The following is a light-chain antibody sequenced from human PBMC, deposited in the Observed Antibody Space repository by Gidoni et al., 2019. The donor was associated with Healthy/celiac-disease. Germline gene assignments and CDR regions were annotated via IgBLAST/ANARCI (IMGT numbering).Light chain of an antibody. Sequence: DSQLTQSPSFLSASVGDSVTLTCRASQGISRYLAWYQQKPGKAPKRLIYAASTLQSGVPSRFSGSGSGTESTLTISSLPPEDFATYYCQPLNSYLRPCGQGTKVEIK. V-gene: IGKV1-9*01. CDR2: AAS. J-gene: IGKJ1*01. CDR3: QPLNSYLRP. CDR1: QGISRY.